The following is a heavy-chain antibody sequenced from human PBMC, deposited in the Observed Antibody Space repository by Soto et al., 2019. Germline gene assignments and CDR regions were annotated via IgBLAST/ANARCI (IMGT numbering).Heavy chain of an antibody. CDR2: ISGSGDDT. V-gene: IGHV3-23*01. J-gene: IGHJ4*02. Sequence: EVQLLESGGGLIQRGGSLRLSCAVSGFTFSSHAMSWVRQAPEKGLEWVSGISGSGDDTFYAESVRGRFTISRDIFKNILYLQMNGLRPDDPAVYYCAKRMGPQDYWGQGTLVTVSS. CDR3: AKRMGPQDY. CDR1: GFTFSSHA. D-gene: IGHD2-15*01.